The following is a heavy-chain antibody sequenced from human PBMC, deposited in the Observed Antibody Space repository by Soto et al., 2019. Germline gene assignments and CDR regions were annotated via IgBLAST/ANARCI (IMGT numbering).Heavy chain of an antibody. Sequence: EVQLVESGGGLVQPGGSLRLSCAASGFTFSNYWMSWVRQAPGKGLEWVANIKQDGSQNYYVDSVKGRFTTSRDNTMYSFYLQMNSLRAEETAVYYCAIDQINGWKFDYWGRGTLVTVSS. CDR2: IKQDGSQN. CDR1: GFTFSNYW. V-gene: IGHV3-7*01. D-gene: IGHD6-19*01. CDR3: AIDQINGWKFDY. J-gene: IGHJ4*02.